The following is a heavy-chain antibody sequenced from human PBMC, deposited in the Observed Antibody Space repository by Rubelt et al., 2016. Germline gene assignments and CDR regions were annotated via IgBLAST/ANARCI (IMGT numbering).Heavy chain of an antibody. CDR1: GGSFSGCY. J-gene: IGHJ4*02. CDR3: ASGYYLYYFDY. Sequence: QVQLQQWGAGLLKPSETLSLTCAVYGGSFSGCYWSWIRQPPGKGLEWIGEINLSGSTNYNPSLKSRVTISVDTSKNQFSLKLSSVTAADTAVYYCASGYYLYYFDYWGQGTLVTVSS. V-gene: IGHV4-34*01. D-gene: IGHD3-22*01. CDR2: INLSGST.